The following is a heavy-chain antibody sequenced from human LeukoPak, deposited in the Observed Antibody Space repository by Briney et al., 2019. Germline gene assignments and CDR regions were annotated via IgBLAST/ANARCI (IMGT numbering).Heavy chain of an antibody. CDR3: ARDLGYSSGPNY. Sequence: GGSLRLSCAASGFTFSSYEMNWVRQAPGKGLEWVSSISRGGSPIFYADSVRGRFTTSRDNAKNSLYLQMNSLRAEDTAVYYCARDLGYSSGPNYWGQGTRVTVSS. J-gene: IGHJ4*02. CDR1: GFTFSSYE. CDR2: ISRGGSPI. D-gene: IGHD6-19*01. V-gene: IGHV3-48*03.